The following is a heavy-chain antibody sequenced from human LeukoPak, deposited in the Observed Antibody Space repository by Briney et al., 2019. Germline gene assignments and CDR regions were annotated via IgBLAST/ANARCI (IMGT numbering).Heavy chain of an antibody. CDR2: IYYSGST. CDR1: GGSTSSYY. J-gene: IGHJ4*02. V-gene: IGHV4-59*01. Sequence: SETLSLTCTVSGGSTSSYYWSWIRQPPGKGLEWIGYIYYSGSTNYNPSLKSRVTISVDTSKNQFSLKLSSVTAADTAVYYCARGHEAFDYWGQGTLVTVSS. CDR3: ARGHEAFDY.